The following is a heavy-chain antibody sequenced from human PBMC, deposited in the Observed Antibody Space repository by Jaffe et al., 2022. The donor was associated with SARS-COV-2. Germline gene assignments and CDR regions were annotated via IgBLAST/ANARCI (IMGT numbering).Heavy chain of an antibody. CDR1: GFTFSSYA. Sequence: EVQLLESGGGLVQPGGSLRLSCAASGFTFSSYAMTWVRQAPGKGLEWVSSISESGGGTYYADSVKGRFTISRDNSKNTLYLQMNSLRAEDSAVYYCAKLMGPVTYWGQGTLVTVSS. CDR2: ISESGGGT. D-gene: IGHD1-26*01. V-gene: IGHV3-23*01. CDR3: AKLMGPVTY. J-gene: IGHJ4*02.